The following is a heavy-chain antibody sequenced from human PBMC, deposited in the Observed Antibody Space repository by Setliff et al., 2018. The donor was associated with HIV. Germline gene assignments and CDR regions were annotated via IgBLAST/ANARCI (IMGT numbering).Heavy chain of an antibody. CDR2: ISGSGSTT. CDR1: GFTFTSYA. J-gene: IGHJ4*02. CDR3: ASGYSSSSPRRDY. D-gene: IGHD6-6*01. V-gene: IGHV3-23*01. Sequence: PGGSLRLSCAASGFTFTSYAMNWVRQAPGKGLEWVSSISGSGSTTYYADSVKGRFTISRDNSKNTLYLRMNSLRADDTAMYYCASGYSSSSPRRDYWGQGTLVTVSS.